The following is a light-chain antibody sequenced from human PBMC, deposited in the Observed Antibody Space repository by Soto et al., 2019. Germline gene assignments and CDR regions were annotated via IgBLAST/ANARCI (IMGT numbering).Light chain of an antibody. V-gene: IGKV3-20*01. J-gene: IGKJ1*01. CDR3: QQYGRSGT. Sequence: EIVLTQSPGTLSLSPGERATLSCRASQSVSRTYLAWYQQKPVQAPRLLIYATSSRATGIPDRFSGSGSGTDFTLTISRLEPEDFAVYYCQQYGRSGTFGQGTKVE. CDR2: ATS. CDR1: QSVSRTY.